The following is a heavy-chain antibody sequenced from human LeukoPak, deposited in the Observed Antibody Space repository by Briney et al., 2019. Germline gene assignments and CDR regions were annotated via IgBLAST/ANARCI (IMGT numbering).Heavy chain of an antibody. D-gene: IGHD4-17*01. Sequence: GGSLRLSCAASGFTSTGHNMNWVRQAPGKGLEWISFVSISSGTIYYADSVKGRFSISRDNAKSSLDLQMNSLRAEDTAVYYCARNHDYGDYPGRYWGQGTLVTVSS. CDR2: VSISSGTI. CDR3: ARNHDYGDYPGRY. V-gene: IGHV3-48*04. CDR1: GFTSTGHN. J-gene: IGHJ4*02.